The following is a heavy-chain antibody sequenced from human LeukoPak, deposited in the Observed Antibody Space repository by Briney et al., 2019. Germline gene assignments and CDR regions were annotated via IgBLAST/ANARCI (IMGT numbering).Heavy chain of an antibody. CDR2: ISWNSGSI. D-gene: IGHD6-19*01. CDR1: GFTFDDYA. CDR3: AKDIRAVGVTSGFDY. J-gene: IGHJ4*02. V-gene: IGHV3-9*01. Sequence: GRSLRLSCAASGFTFDDYAMHWVRQAPGKGLEWVSGISWNSGSIGYADSVKGRFTISRDNAKNSLYLQMHSLRAEDTALYYCAKDIRAVGVTSGFDYWGQGTLVTVSS.